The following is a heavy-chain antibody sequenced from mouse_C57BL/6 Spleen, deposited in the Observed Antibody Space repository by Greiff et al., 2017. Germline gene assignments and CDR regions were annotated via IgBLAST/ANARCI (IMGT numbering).Heavy chain of an antibody. Sequence: SGPELVKPGASVKMSCKASGYTFTDYNMHWVKQSHGKSLEWIGYINPNNGGTSYNQKFKGKATLTVNKSSSTAYMELRSLTSEDSAVYYCARGRCSSYFDYWGQGTTLTVSS. CDR2: INPNNGGT. CDR3: ARGRCSSYFDY. CDR1: GYTFTDYN. J-gene: IGHJ2*01. D-gene: IGHD1-1*01. V-gene: IGHV1-22*01.